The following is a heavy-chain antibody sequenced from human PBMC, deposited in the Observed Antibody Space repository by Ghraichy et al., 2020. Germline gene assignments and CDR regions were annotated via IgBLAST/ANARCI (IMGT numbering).Heavy chain of an antibody. V-gene: IGHV4-61*01. Sequence: SETLSLTCTVSGGSVSSGSHYWSWIRQPPGKGLEWIGYIYYSGSTYYNPSLRSRVTISVDTSKNQLSLKLSSVTAADTAVYYCARGKYYSVFGQSRERGWFDPWGQGTLVTVSS. J-gene: IGHJ5*02. D-gene: IGHD3-16*01. CDR2: IYYSGST. CDR1: GGSVSSGSHY. CDR3: ARGKYYSVFGQSRERGWFDP.